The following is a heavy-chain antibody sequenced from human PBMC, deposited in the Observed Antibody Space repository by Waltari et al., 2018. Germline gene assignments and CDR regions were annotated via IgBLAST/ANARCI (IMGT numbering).Heavy chain of an antibody. V-gene: IGHV4-4*02. CDR1: GGSISNSNW. D-gene: IGHD3-16*02. CDR2: IYHSGGP. J-gene: IGHJ4*02. CDR3: ARAGLPMITFGGVIVPPHFDY. Sequence: QVQLQASGPGLVKPSGTLSLTCAVSGGSISNSNWWSWVRQPPGKGLEWIGEIYHSGGPNYSPSLKSRVTMSVDKSKNQFSLKLISVTAADTAVYYCARAGLPMITFGGVIVPPHFDYWGQGTLVTVSS.